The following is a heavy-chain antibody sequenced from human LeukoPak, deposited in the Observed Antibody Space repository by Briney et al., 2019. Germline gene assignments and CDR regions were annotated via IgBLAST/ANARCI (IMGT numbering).Heavy chain of an antibody. D-gene: IGHD6-13*01. V-gene: IGHV3-21*01. CDR2: ISSSTSYI. CDR3: ATPWSAAGTLLPRSAFDY. Sequence: RSGGSLRLPCAASEFTFSSYHMNWVRQAPGKGLEWVSFISSSTSYIYYADSVKGRFTISRDNSKNTLYLQMNSLRAEDTAVYYCATPWSAAGTLLPRSAFDYWGQGTLVTVSS. J-gene: IGHJ4*02. CDR1: EFTFSSYH.